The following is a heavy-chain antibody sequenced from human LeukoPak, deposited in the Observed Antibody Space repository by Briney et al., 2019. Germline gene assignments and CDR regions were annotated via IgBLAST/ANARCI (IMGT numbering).Heavy chain of an antibody. CDR1: GYTFTSYG. Sequence: ASVKVSCKASGYTFTSYGISWVRQAPGQGLEWMGWISAYNGNTNYAQKLQGRVTMTTDTSTSTAYMELRSLRSDDTAVYYCARDLGYSSSWPPDYMDVWGKGTTVTVSS. CDR3: ARDLGYSSSWPPDYMDV. V-gene: IGHV1-18*01. J-gene: IGHJ6*03. D-gene: IGHD6-13*01. CDR2: ISAYNGNT.